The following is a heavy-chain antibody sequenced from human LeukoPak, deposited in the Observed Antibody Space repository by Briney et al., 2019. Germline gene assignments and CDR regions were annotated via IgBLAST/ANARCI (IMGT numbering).Heavy chain of an antibody. CDR3: TKKVGNSAYNPMNY. CDR2: LSGSGDTT. Sequence: GGSLRLSCAASGFSSGNYAMSWVRQAPGKGLEWVSSLSGSGDTTYYANAVKGRFTISRDNSKNTLYLHMNSLRAEDTAVYYCTKKVGNSAYNPMNYWGQGTQVTVSS. V-gene: IGHV3-23*01. J-gene: IGHJ4*02. CDR1: GFSSGNYA. D-gene: IGHD3-16*01.